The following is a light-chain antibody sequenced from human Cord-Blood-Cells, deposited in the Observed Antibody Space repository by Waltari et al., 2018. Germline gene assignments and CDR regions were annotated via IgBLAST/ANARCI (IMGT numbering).Light chain of an antibody. CDR2: DVS. V-gene: IGLV2-11*01. J-gene: IGLJ2*01. CDR1: SSDGGGNNF. Sequence: QSALTQPRSVSGSPGQSVTISCTSTSSDGGGNNFSSWYQQPPGKAPKLMIYDVSKRPSGVPDRFSGSKSGNTASLTISGLQAEDEADYYCCSYAGSYTLVFGGGTKLTVL. CDR3: CSYAGSYTLV.